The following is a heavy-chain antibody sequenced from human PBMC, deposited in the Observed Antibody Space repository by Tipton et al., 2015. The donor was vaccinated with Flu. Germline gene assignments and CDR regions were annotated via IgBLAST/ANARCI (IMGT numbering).Heavy chain of an antibody. J-gene: IGHJ4*02. CDR3: TRDPPIIGDYEAEGVDY. Sequence: SLRLSCIGSQFTLSSYWMSWVRQAPGKGLEWVANIRADGSETYYADSVKGRFTISRDNAKNSLYLQMNSLRAEDTAVYYCTRDPPIIGDYEAEGVDYWGQGTQVTVSS. V-gene: IGHV3-7*01. D-gene: IGHD4-17*01. CDR1: QFTLSSYW. CDR2: IRADGSET.